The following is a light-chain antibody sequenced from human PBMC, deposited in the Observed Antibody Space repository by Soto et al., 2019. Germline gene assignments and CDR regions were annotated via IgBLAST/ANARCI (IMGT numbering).Light chain of an antibody. J-gene: IGLJ1*01. V-gene: IGLV3-21*02. CDR1: NIESKS. CDR3: QVWDTISDHYV. Sequence: SYELTQPPSVSVAPGQTARITCGGNNIESKSVHWYQQRPGQAPVLVIYVDSDRPSGIPDRFSASTSGNTAALTISRVEAADEADYYCQVWDTISDHYVFGSGTKLTVL. CDR2: VDS.